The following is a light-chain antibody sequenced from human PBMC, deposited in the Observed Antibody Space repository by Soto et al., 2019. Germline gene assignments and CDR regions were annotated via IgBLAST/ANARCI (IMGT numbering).Light chain of an antibody. V-gene: IGKV1-5*01. J-gene: IGKJ1*01. CDR1: QRVDRW. CDR2: DAS. Sequence: DIQRTQSTEPLSSSVGDRVTITCRASQRVDRWVAWHQQKPGKAPKLLISDASTLESGVPSRFSGSGSVTEFTPAIASQPPDVFGPCCTQESKLRPSRFGYGTKVDIK. CDR3: QESKLRPSR.